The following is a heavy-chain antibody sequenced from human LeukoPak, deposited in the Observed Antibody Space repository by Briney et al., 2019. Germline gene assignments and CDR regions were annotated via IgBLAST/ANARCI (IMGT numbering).Heavy chain of an antibody. CDR1: GFTFSSYA. CDR3: AKDRSCTNDICHGDFDY. CDR2: ISGSGGST. J-gene: IGHJ4*02. V-gene: IGHV3-23*01. Sequence: GGSLRLSCAASGFTFSSYAVSWVRQAPGKGVEWVSSISGSGGSTYSADSVKGRFTISRDNSKNTLYLQMNSLRAEDTALYYCAKDRSCTNDICHGDFDYWGQGTLVTVS. D-gene: IGHD2-8*01.